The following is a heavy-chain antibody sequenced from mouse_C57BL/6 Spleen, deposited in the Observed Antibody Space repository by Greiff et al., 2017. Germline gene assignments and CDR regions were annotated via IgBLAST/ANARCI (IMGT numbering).Heavy chain of an antibody. V-gene: IGHV1-50*01. J-gene: IGHJ4*01. CDR3: ARRRFYYGSSYDYAMDY. CDR1: GYTFTSYW. CDR2: IDPSDSYT. Sequence: QQSCKASGYTFTSYWMQWVKQRPGQGLEWIGEIDPSDSYTNYNQKFKGKATLTVDTSSSTAYMQLSSLTSEDSAVYYCARRRFYYGSSYDYAMDYWGQRTSVTVSS. D-gene: IGHD1-1*01.